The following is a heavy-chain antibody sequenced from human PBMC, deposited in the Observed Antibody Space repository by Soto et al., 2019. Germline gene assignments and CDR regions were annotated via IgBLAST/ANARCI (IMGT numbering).Heavy chain of an antibody. CDR2: INHSGST. J-gene: IGHJ4*02. D-gene: IGHD6-13*01. CDR3: ARRCSRSFDY. Sequence: SSETLSLTCAVYGGSFSGYYWSWIRQPPGKGLEWIGEINHSGSTNYNPSLKSRVTISVDTSKNQFSLKLSSVTAADTAVYYCARRCSRSFDYSGLGTLVTVSS. CDR1: GGSFSGYY. V-gene: IGHV4-34*01.